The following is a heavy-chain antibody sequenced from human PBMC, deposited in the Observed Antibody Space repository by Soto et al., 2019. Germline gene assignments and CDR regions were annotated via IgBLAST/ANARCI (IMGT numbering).Heavy chain of an antibody. D-gene: IGHD3-22*01. V-gene: IGHV1-18*01. Sequence: QVQLVQSGPEVKNPGASVKVSCKASGYKFTNFGIAWIRQAPGQGLEWMGRISVYNGDTTFAQNFQDRVTLTTDTSTSTAYMELRSLRSDDTAVYYCARAEYYYDSSGYYLLFYFDYWGQGTLVTDSS. CDR2: ISVYNGDT. CDR3: ARAEYYYDSSGYYLLFYFDY. J-gene: IGHJ4*02. CDR1: GYKFTNFG.